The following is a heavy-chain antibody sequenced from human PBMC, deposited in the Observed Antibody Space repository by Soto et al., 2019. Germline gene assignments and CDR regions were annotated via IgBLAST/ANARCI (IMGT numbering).Heavy chain of an antibody. V-gene: IGHV4-31*03. Sequence: TLSLTCTVYGGSISSGGYYWSWIRQHPGKGLEWIGYIYYSGSTYYNPSLKSRVTISVDTSKNQFSLKLSSVTAADTAVYYCARGISSPPITIFGVVTRYYYYMDVWGKGTTVTVSS. CDR1: GGSISSGGYY. CDR3: ARGISSPPITIFGVVTRYYYYMDV. CDR2: IYYSGST. J-gene: IGHJ6*03. D-gene: IGHD3-3*01.